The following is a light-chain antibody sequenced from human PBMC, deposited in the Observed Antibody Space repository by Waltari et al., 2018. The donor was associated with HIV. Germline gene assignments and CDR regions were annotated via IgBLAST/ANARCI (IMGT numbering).Light chain of an antibody. V-gene: IGLV2-11*01. CDR2: DVS. Sequence: QSALTQPRSVSGSPGQSVTISCTGTSSDVGGYNYVSWYQQHPGKVPKLMIYDVSKRPSGVPDRFSGTKAGNTASLIISGLQAEDEADYYCCSYAGSYTVFGGGTKLTVL. J-gene: IGLJ2*01. CDR3: CSYAGSYTV. CDR1: SSDVGGYNY.